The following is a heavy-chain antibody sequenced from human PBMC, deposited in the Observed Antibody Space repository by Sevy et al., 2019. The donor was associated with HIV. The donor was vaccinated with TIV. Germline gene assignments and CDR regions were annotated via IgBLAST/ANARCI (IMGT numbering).Heavy chain of an antibody. J-gene: IGHJ3*02. V-gene: IGHV4-59*08. CDR2: VYHTGGT. CDR3: ARRNDFDI. CDR1: GGSINSDH. Sequence: SETLSLTCTVSGGSINSDHWNWIRQPPGKGLEWIGYVYHTGGTNYNPSLKNRVTISVDRTKNQFSLKLTSVTAADTAVYYWARRNDFDIWGQGTMVTVSS.